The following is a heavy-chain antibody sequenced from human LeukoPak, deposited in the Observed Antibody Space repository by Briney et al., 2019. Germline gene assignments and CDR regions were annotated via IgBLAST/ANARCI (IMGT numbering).Heavy chain of an antibody. CDR2: ISASGGTT. CDR1: GFTFSNYA. J-gene: IGHJ4*02. CDR3: AKDARRDGYSYDY. V-gene: IGHV3-23*01. Sequence: GGSLRLSCAASGFTFSNYAMNWVRQAPGKGLEWVSGISASGGTTNYADSVKGRFTISRDNSNNTLYLQKNSLRAEDTAVYYCAKDARRDGYSYDYWGQGTLVTVSS. D-gene: IGHD5-24*01.